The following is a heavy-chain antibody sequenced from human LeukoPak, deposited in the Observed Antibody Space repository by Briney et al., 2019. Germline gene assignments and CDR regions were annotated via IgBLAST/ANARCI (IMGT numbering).Heavy chain of an antibody. CDR3: ARDYQGGYGDETVDY. CDR2: IYYSGST. Sequence: PSETLSLTCTVSGGSISSNTYYWGWIRQPPGKGLEWIGSIYYSGSTYYNPSLKSRVTISVDTSKNQFSLKLSSVTAADTAVYYCARDYQGGYGDETVDYWGQGTLVTVSS. J-gene: IGHJ4*02. V-gene: IGHV4-39*07. D-gene: IGHD5-18*01. CDR1: GGSISSNTYY.